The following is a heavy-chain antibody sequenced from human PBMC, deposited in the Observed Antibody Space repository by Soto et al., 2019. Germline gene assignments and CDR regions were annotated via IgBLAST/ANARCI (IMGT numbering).Heavy chain of an antibody. J-gene: IGHJ1*01. Sequence: TVSAGSSSRGSYYGCRIRQQKGKGLEWIGYIYYSGSTYYNPSLKSRVTISVDTSKNQFSLKLSSVTAADTAVYYCARAVDSSGYAEYFQHWGQGTLVTVSS. CDR3: ARAVDSSGYAEYFQH. CDR1: AGSSSRGSYY. V-gene: IGHV4-31*02. D-gene: IGHD3-22*01. CDR2: IYYSGST.